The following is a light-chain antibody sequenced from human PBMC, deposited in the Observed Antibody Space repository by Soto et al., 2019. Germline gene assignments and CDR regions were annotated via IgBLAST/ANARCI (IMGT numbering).Light chain of an antibody. Sequence: EIVMTQSPATLSVSAGERVTLSCRASQSVNSNLAWYQQKPGQAPRLLIYGTSTRATGIPARFSGSGSGTEFTLTISSLQSEDFAVYYCQHYNNWPPPFGQGTKLEIK. CDR3: QHYNNWPPP. J-gene: IGKJ1*01. CDR1: QSVNSN. V-gene: IGKV3-15*01. CDR2: GTS.